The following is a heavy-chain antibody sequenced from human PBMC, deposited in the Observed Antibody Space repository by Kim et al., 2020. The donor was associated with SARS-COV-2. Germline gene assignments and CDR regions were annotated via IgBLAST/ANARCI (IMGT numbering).Heavy chain of an antibody. CDR2: IWYDGSNN. CDR3: AKDRYHYQILTGNFDY. D-gene: IGHD3-9*01. J-gene: IGHJ4*02. CDR1: GFTFSSYD. V-gene: IGHV3-33*06. Sequence: GGSLRLSCAASGFTFSSYDMHWVRQAPGKGLEWVAVIWYDGSNNYYADSLKGRLTISRDNSKNPLYLQMNSRRAEGTAVYYWAKDRYHYQILTGNFDYWGQGTLVTRSS.